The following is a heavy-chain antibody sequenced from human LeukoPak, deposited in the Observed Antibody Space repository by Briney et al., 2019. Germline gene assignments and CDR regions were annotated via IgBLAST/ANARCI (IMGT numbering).Heavy chain of an antibody. D-gene: IGHD5-24*01. J-gene: IGHJ4*02. Sequence: GGSLRLSCAASGFTFSSYWMSWVRQAPGKGLEWVSLISGDGGSTYYADSVKGRFTISRDDSKNSLYLQMNSLTTEDTALYYCAKDNWMATRGHYWGQGTLVTVSS. CDR3: AKDNWMATRGHY. CDR2: ISGDGGST. CDR1: GFTFSSYW. V-gene: IGHV3-43*02.